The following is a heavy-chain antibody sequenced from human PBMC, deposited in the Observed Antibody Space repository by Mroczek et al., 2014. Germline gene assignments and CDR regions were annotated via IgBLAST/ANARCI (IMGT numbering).Heavy chain of an antibody. D-gene: IGHD3-22*01. CDR3: ARALPYYYDSSGYYGRAFDI. CDR1: GSISSGDYY. V-gene: IGHV4-30-4*01. CDR2: IYYSGST. J-gene: IGHJ3*02. Sequence: QVQLQESGPGLVKPSPDPVPHLHCLCGSISSGDYYWSWIRQPPGKGLEWIGYIYYSGSTYYNPSLKSRVTISVDTSKNQFSLKLSSVTAADTAVYYCARALPYYYDSSGYYGRAFDIWGQGTMVTVSS.